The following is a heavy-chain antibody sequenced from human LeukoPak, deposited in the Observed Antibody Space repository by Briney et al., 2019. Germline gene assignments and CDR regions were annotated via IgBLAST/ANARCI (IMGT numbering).Heavy chain of an antibody. CDR3: AKDIVVVPAASSGWDYFDY. CDR1: GFTFSSYA. V-gene: IGHV3-23*01. Sequence: GGSLRHSCAASGFTFSSYAMSWVRQTPGKGLEWVSAISGSGGSTYYADSVKGRFKISRDNSKNTLYLQMNSLRAEDTAVYYCAKDIVVVPAASSGWDYFDYWGQGTLVTVSS. CDR2: ISGSGGST. J-gene: IGHJ4*02. D-gene: IGHD2-2*01.